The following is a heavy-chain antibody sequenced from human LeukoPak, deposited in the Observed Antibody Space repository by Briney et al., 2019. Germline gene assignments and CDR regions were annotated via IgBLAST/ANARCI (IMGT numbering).Heavy chain of an antibody. CDR2: ISYDGNDK. CDR3: ARDLAMGALDVDY. D-gene: IGHD3-16*01. J-gene: IGHJ4*01. CDR1: GFMFSTYR. Sequence: GGSLRLSCAPSGFMFSTYRMHWVRQALGKGLEWVEVISYDGNDKYSADSIKGRFTISRDISKNTLYLQMNSLRTEDTAIYYCARDLAMGALDVDYWGQGTLVTVSS. V-gene: IGHV3-30*03.